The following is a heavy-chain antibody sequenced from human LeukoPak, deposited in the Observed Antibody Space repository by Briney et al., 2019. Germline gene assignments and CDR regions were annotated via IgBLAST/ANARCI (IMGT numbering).Heavy chain of an antibody. V-gene: IGHV3-23*01. CDR1: GFTFSSYA. CDR3: AKSLLWVNWFDP. J-gene: IGHJ5*02. Sequence: GGSLRLSCAASGFTFSSYAMSWVRQAPGKGLEWVSAISGSGGSTYYADSVKGRFTISRDNSKNTLYLRMNSLRAEDTAVYYCAKSLLWVNWFDPWGQGTLVTVSS. D-gene: IGHD6-13*01. CDR2: ISGSGGST.